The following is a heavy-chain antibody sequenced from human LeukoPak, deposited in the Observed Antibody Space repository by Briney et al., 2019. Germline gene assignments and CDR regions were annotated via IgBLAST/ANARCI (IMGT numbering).Heavy chain of an antibody. CDR1: GGSISSGGYY. CDR2: IYYSGST. CDR3: ARAHVGYSYGIDY. J-gene: IGHJ4*02. D-gene: IGHD5-18*01. Sequence: PSETLSLTCTVSGGSISSGGYYWSWIRQHPGKGLEWIGYIYYSGSTYYNPSLKSRVTISVDTSKNQFSLKLSSVTAADTAVYYCARAHVGYSYGIDYWGQGTLVTVSS. V-gene: IGHV4-31*03.